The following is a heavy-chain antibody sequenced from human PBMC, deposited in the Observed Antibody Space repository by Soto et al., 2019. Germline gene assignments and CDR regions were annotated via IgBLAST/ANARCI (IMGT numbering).Heavy chain of an antibody. V-gene: IGHV3-23*01. CDR2: ISGSGAST. Sequence: GGSLRLSCAASGFTFSTHAMSWVRQAPGGGLEWVSSISGSGASTYYADSVKGRFTISRANSKSTVFLQMTSLRAADTAIYYCAKWVAATPNWFDPWGQGTLVTVSS. J-gene: IGHJ5*02. CDR3: AKWVAATPNWFDP. CDR1: GFTFSTHA. D-gene: IGHD2-15*01.